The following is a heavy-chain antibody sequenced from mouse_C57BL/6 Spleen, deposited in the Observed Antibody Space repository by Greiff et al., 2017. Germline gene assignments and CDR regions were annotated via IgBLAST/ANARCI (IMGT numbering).Heavy chain of an antibody. D-gene: IGHD3-1*01. Sequence: QVQLKQSGAELVRPGTSVKVSCKASGYAFTNYLIEWVKQRPGQGLEWIGVINPGSGGTNYNEKFKGKATLSADKSSSTAYMQLSSLPSEDSAGYFCARRVSGLPYFDYWGQGTTLTVSS. CDR3: ARRVSGLPYFDY. J-gene: IGHJ2*01. CDR1: GYAFTNYL. CDR2: INPGSGGT. V-gene: IGHV1-54*01.